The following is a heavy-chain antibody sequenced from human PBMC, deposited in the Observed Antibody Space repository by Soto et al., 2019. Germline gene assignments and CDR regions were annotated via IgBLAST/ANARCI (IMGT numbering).Heavy chain of an antibody. D-gene: IGHD2-15*01. Sequence: QEQMVQSGGGVVQPGRSLRLSCAASPFTFRSYSMHWVRQAPGKGLEWVTSISYDGSKESYADSVKGRFAVSRDNSKNTLYLQMNSPRPEDTVFYYWARYCNGGACYSASLDYGGQGPQVTVSS. CDR2: ISYDGSKE. CDR1: PFTFRSYS. V-gene: IGHV3-30*09. J-gene: IGHJ4*02. CDR3: ARYCNGGACYSASLDY.